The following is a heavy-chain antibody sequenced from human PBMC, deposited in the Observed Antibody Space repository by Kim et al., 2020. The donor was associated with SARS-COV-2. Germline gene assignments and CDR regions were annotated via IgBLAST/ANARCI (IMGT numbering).Heavy chain of an antibody. CDR2: IIPIFGTV. CDR1: GGTFSSYA. V-gene: IGHV1-69*13. Sequence: SVKVSCKASGGTFSSYAISWVRQAPGQGLEWMGGIIPIFGTVNYAQKFQGRVTITADESTSTAYMELSSLRSEDTAVYYCARGSTIFGVKITYYYYYGMDVWGQGTTVTVSS. J-gene: IGHJ6*02. CDR3: ARGSTIFGVKITYYYYYGMDV. D-gene: IGHD3-3*01.